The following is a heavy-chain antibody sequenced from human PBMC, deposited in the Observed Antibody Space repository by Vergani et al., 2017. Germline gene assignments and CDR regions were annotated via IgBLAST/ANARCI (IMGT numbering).Heavy chain of an antibody. CDR3: AREFGYSSSDYYYMDV. J-gene: IGHJ6*03. V-gene: IGHV4-39*07. CDR1: GGSISSSSYY. D-gene: IGHD6-6*01. CDR2: IYYSGST. Sequence: QLQLQESGPGLVKPSETLSLTCTVSGGSISSSSYYWGWLRQPPGKGLEWIGSIYYSGSTYYNPSLKSRVTISVDTSKNQFSLKLSSVTAADTAVYYCAREFGYSSSDYYYMDVWGKGTTVTVSS.